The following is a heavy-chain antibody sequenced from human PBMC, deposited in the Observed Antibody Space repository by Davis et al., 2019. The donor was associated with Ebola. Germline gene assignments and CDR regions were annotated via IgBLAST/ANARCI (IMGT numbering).Heavy chain of an antibody. CDR2: IYYSGTT. J-gene: IGHJ1*01. Sequence: SETLSLTCTVSGGSMSSYYWSWIRQPPGKGLEWIGNIYYSGTTNLNPSLKSRVTISGDTSKNQFSLKLNSVTAADTAVYYCARAPPYSSAWYRYFQHWGQGTLVTVSS. CDR3: ARAPPYSSAWYRYFQH. V-gene: IGHV4-59*01. D-gene: IGHD6-19*01. CDR1: GGSMSSYY.